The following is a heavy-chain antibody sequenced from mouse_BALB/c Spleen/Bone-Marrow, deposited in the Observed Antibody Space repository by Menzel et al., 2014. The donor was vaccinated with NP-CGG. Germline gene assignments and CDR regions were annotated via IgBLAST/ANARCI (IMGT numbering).Heavy chain of an antibody. CDR2: INPASSTI. V-gene: IGHV4-1*02. CDR3: AKNYYYGYVAY. J-gene: IGHJ3*01. CDR1: GFDFSRYW. D-gene: IGHD1-2*01. Sequence: EVMLVESGGGLVRPGGSLKLSCAASGFDFSRYWMTWVRQAPGKGLEWIGEINPASSTINYTPSLKDKFIISRDNAKNTLYLQMSKVRSEDTALYYCAKNYYYGYVAYWGQGTLVTVSA.